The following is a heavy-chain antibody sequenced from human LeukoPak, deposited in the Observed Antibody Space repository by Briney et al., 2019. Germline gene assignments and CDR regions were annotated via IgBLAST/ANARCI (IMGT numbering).Heavy chain of an antibody. CDR3: ARDDYDSSGYYYASDY. J-gene: IGHJ4*02. CDR1: GFTFSSYE. CDR2: ISSSGSTI. V-gene: IGHV3-48*03. D-gene: IGHD3-22*01. Sequence: PGGSLRLSCAASGFTFSSYEMNWVRQAPGKGLEWVAYISSSGSTIYYADSVKGRFTISRDNAKNSLYLQMNSLRDEDTAVYFCARDDYDSSGYYYASDYWGQGTLVTVSS.